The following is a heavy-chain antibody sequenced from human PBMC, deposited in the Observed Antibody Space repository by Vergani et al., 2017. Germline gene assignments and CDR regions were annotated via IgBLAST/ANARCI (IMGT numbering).Heavy chain of an antibody. CDR1: GYTFTTFY. CDR2: INPDVGNT. Sequence: QVQLVQSGAEVKKPGASVKVSCKPSGYTFTTFYMHWVRQAPGQGPEWMGIINPDVGNTSYAQKFQGRVTMTTDTSTSTVYMDLRSLRSEDTAVYYCARDVNGPSTAMAQSWGQGTLVTVSS. CDR3: ARDVNGPSTAMAQS. D-gene: IGHD5-18*01. V-gene: IGHV1-46*01. J-gene: IGHJ4*02.